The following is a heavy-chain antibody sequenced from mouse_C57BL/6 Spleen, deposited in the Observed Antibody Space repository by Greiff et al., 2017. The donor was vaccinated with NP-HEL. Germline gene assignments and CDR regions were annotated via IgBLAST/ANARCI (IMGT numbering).Heavy chain of an antibody. CDR3: TTGNDYEKYFDV. D-gene: IGHD2-4*01. CDR1: GFNIKDDY. Sequence: EVQLQQSGAELVRPGASVKLSCTASGFNIKDDYMHWVKQRPEQGLEWIGWIDPENGDTEYASKFQGKATITADTSSNTAYLQLSSLTSEDTAVYYCTTGNDYEKYFDVWGTGTTGTVSS. V-gene: IGHV14-4*01. J-gene: IGHJ1*03. CDR2: IDPENGDT.